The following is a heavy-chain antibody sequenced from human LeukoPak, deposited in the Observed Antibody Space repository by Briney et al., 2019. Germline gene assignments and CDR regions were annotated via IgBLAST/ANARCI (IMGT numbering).Heavy chain of an antibody. CDR2: IYYSGST. CDR1: GGSIGSSSYY. V-gene: IGHV4-39*07. D-gene: IGHD3-22*01. CDR3: ARVWIPPQYYYDSSGYSRYAFDI. Sequence: SETLSLTCTVSGGSIGSSSYYWGWIRQPPGKGLEWIGSIYYSGSTYYNPSLKSRVTISVDTSKNQFSLKLSSVTAADTAVYYCARVWIPPQYYYDSSGYSRYAFDIWGQGTMVTVSS. J-gene: IGHJ3*02.